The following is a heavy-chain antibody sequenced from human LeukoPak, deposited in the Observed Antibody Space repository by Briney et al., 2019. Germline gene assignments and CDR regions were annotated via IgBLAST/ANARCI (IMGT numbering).Heavy chain of an antibody. CDR2: ISWNSGSI. CDR3: AKDKGVQLYYYYGMDV. Sequence: PGGSLRLSCAASGFTFDDYAMHWVRQAPGKGLEWVSGISWNSGSIGYADSVKGRFTISRDNAKNSLYLQMNSLRAEDTALYYCAKDKGVQLYYYYGMDVWGQGTTVTVSS. J-gene: IGHJ6*02. D-gene: IGHD3-10*01. CDR1: GFTFDDYA. V-gene: IGHV3-9*01.